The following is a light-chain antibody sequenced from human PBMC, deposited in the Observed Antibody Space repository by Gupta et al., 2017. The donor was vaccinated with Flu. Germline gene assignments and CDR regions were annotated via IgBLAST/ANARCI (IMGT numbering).Light chain of an antibody. CDR3: QPSGT. V-gene: IGKV1-5*03. J-gene: IGKJ1*01. CDR2: EAS. CDR1: QSISSW. Sequence: DIQMTQSPSTLSASVGDRVIITCRASQSISSWLAWYQQKPGTAPELLIFEASTLRNGVPARFSGSGSGTEFTLTISSLQPDDFATYYCQPSGTFGQGTKLEL.